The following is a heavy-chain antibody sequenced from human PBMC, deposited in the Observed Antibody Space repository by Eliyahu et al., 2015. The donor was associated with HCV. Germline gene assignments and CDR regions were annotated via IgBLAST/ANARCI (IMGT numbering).Heavy chain of an antibody. V-gene: IGHV2-70*15. J-gene: IGHJ6*02. Sequence: QVTLRESGPALVKPTQTLTLTCTFSGFSLSSSGMCVSWIRQPPGKALEWLARIDWDDDKYYNTSLKTRLTISKDTSKNQVVLTMTNMDPVDTATYYCARRLPGAGSYYGMDVWGQGTTVTVSS. CDR2: IDWDDDK. CDR1: GFSLSSSGMC. CDR3: ARRLPGAGSYYGMDV. D-gene: IGHD7-27*01.